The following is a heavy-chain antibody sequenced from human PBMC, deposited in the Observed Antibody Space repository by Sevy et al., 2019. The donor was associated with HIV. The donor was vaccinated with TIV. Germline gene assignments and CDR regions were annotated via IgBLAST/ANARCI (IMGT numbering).Heavy chain of an antibody. CDR1: GFTFSSYA. CDR2: ISGSGGST. Sequence: GGSLRLSCAASGFTFSSYAMSWVRQAPGKGLEWVSAISGSGGSTYYADSVKGRFTISRDNSKNTLYLQMNSLRAEDTAVYYCAKDRRYFDLLLEIDYWGQGTLVTVSS. D-gene: IGHD3-9*01. J-gene: IGHJ4*02. V-gene: IGHV3-23*01. CDR3: AKDRRYFDLLLEIDY.